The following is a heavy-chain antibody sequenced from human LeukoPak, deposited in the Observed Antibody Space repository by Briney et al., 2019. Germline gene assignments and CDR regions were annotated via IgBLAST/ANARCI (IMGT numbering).Heavy chain of an antibody. CDR1: GDSISTYY. J-gene: IGHJ5*01. Sequence: SETLSLTCTISGDSISTYYWSWVRQPPGKGLEWIGYIYYTGSTNYNPSLKSRVIISVDTSKNQFSLKLSSATAADTAVYYCARRKAVVGFYGFDSWGQGTLVTVSS. CDR3: ARRKAVVGFYGFDS. CDR2: IYYTGST. V-gene: IGHV4-59*08. D-gene: IGHD6-13*01.